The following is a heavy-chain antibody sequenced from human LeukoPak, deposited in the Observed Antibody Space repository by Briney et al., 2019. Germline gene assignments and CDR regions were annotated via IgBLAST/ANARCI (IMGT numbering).Heavy chain of an antibody. V-gene: IGHV4-4*07. CDR3: ARDSGYNVNDHDVNAFDI. CDR2: IYTSGST. Sequence: SETLSLTCTVSGGSISSYYWSWIRQPAGKGLEWIGRIYTSGSTNYNPSLKSRVTMSVDTSKNQFSLKLSSVTAADTALYYCARDSGYNVNDHDVNAFDIWGQGTMVTISS. J-gene: IGHJ3*02. D-gene: IGHD5-24*01. CDR1: GGSISSYY.